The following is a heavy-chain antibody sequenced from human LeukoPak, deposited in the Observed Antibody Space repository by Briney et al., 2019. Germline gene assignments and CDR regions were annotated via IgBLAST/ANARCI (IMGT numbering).Heavy chain of an antibody. CDR1: GYTLTELS. V-gene: IGHV1-24*01. CDR3: ASSKPQWLVPSYYYYMDV. Sequence: ASVKVSCKVSGYTLTELSMHWVRQAPGKWPEWMGGFDPEDGETIYAQKFQGRVTMTEDTSTDTAYMELSSLRSEDTAVYYCASSKPQWLVPSYYYYMDVWGKGTTVTVSS. D-gene: IGHD6-19*01. CDR2: FDPEDGET. J-gene: IGHJ6*03.